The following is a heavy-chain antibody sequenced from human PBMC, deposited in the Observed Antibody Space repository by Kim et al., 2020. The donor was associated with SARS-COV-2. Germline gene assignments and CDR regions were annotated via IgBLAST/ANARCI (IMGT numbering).Heavy chain of an antibody. CDR2: IYYSGST. CDR1: GGSISSYY. V-gene: IGHV4-59*01. D-gene: IGHD3-22*01. Sequence: SETLSLTCTVSGGSISSYYWSWIRQPPGKGLEWIGYIYYSGSTNYNPSLKSRVTISVDTSKNQFSLKLSSVTAADTAVYYCARVPGYYDSSGYYWGGYYFDYWGQGTLVTVSS. J-gene: IGHJ4*02. CDR3: ARVPGYYDSSGYYWGGYYFDY.